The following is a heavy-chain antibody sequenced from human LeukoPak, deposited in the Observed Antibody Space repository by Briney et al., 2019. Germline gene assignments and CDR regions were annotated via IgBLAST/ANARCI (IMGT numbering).Heavy chain of an antibody. CDR2: IYYSGST. J-gene: IGHJ5*02. CDR3: ARGRVWLSADWFDP. D-gene: IGHD5-18*01. CDR1: GGSISSGGYY. V-gene: IGHV4-31*03. Sequence: SQTLSLTCTVSGGSISSGGYYWSWIRQHPGKGLEWIGYIYYSGSTYYNPSLKSRVTISVDTSKNQFSLKLSSVTAADTAVYYCARGRVWLSADWFDPWGQGTLVTVSS.